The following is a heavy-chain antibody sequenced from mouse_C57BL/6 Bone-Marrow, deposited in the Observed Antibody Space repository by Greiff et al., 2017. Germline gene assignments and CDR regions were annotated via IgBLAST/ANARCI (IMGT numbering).Heavy chain of an antibody. CDR3: AAMVTTDFDY. CDR2: INYDGSST. J-gene: IGHJ2*01. V-gene: IGHV5-16*01. CDR1: GFTFSDYY. Sequence: EVKVVESEGGLVQPGSSMKLSCTASGFTFSDYYMAWVRQVPEKGLEWVANINYDGSSTYYLDSLKSRFIISRDNAKNILYLQMSSLKSEDTATYYCAAMVTTDFDYWGQGTTLTVSS. D-gene: IGHD2-2*01.